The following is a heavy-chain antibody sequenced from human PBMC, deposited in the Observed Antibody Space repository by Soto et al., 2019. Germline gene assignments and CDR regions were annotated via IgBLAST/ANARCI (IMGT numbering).Heavy chain of an antibody. V-gene: IGHV4-34*01. CDR1: GGSFSGYY. CDR2: INHSGST. Sequence: SETLSLTCAVYGGSFSGYYWSWIRQPPGKGLEWIGEINHSGSTNYNPSLKSRVTISVDTSKNQFSLKLSSVTAADTAVYYCARKLTWGGMDVWGQGTTVTVSS. D-gene: IGHD3-16*01. J-gene: IGHJ6*02. CDR3: ARKLTWGGMDV.